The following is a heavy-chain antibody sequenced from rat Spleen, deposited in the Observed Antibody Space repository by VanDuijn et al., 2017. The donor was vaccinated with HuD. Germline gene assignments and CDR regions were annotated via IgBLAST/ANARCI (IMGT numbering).Heavy chain of an antibody. CDR1: GFTFSNYV. CDR2: ISTGGGNT. Sequence: EGQLVESGGGLVEPGRSLKLSCAASGFTFSNYVMDLVRQAPKKGLEWVASISTGGGNTYYPDSVKGRFTISRDNAKSTLYLQMNSLRSEDTATYYCAAHRVGARYFDYWGQGVMVTVSS. V-gene: IGHV5-25*01. D-gene: IGHD5-1*01. CDR3: AAHRVGARYFDY. J-gene: IGHJ2*01.